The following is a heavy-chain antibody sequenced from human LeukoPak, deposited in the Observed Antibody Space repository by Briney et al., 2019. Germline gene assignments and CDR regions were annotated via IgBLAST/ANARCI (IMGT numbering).Heavy chain of an antibody. CDR1: GGSFSGYY. CDR3: ARCSRERATDY. V-gene: IGHV4-34*01. J-gene: IGHJ4*02. Sequence: SETLSLTCAVYGGSFSGYYCSWIRQPPGKGLEWIGEINHSGSTNYNPSLKSRVTISVDTSKNQFSLRLSSVTAADTAVYYCARCSRERATDYWGQGTLVTVSS. CDR2: INHSGST. D-gene: IGHD1-26*01.